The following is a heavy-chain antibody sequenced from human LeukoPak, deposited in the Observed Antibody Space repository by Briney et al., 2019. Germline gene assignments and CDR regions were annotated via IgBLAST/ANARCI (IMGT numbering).Heavy chain of an antibody. J-gene: IGHJ4*02. CDR1: GFTVSSSH. CDR2: IYSGGDT. V-gene: IGHV3-53*01. CDR3: ARVYNYVFDY. Sequence: GGSLRLSCAASGFTVSSSHMTWVRQAVGKGLEWVSFIYSGGDTSYADAVKGRFTISRDNSKNTLYLQMNSLRAKDTAVYYCARVYNYVFDYWGQGTLVTVSS. D-gene: IGHD3-10*02.